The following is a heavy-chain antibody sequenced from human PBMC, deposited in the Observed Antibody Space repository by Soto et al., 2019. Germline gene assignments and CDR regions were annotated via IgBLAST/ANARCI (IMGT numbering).Heavy chain of an antibody. V-gene: IGHV4-59*01. CDR3: ARTFSGLYSGFGP. D-gene: IGHD6-19*01. J-gene: IGHJ5*02. CDR1: GDSISNYY. Sequence: PSETLSLTCTVSGDSISNYYWNWIRQPPGKGLEWIGSIYYGGTSYNPSLKSRVTISIDTSKNHFSLKLGSVTAADTAVYYCARTFSGLYSGFGPWGQAILVTVSS. CDR2: IYYGGT.